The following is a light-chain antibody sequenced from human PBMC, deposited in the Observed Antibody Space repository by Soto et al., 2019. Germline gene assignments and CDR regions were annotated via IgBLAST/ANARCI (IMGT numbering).Light chain of an antibody. J-gene: IGKJ1*01. CDR3: QQYYSTPPWT. Sequence: DIVMTQSPDSLAVSLGERATINCKSSQSVLYSSNNKNYLAWYQQKPGQPPKQLIYWASTRESGVPDRFSGSGSGTDFTLTISSLQAEDVEVYYCQQYYSTPPWTFGQGTKVEIK. CDR2: WAS. CDR1: QSVLYSSNNKNY. V-gene: IGKV4-1*01.